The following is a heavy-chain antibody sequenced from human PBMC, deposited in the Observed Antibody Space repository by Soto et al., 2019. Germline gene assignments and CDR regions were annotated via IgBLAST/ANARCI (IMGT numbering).Heavy chain of an antibody. CDR3: ARGFVAYYYMDV. CDR1: GGTFSSYT. V-gene: IGHV1-69*02. Sequence: ASVKVSCKASGGTFSSYTISWVRQAPGQGLEWMGRIIPILGIANYAQKFQGRVTITADRSTSTAYMELSSLRSEDTAVYYCARGFVAYYYMDVWGKGTTVTVSS. D-gene: IGHD3-3*01. CDR2: IIPILGIA. J-gene: IGHJ6*03.